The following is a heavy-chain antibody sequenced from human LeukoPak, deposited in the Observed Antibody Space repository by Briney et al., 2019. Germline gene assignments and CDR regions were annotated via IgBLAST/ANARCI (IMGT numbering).Heavy chain of an antibody. CDR2: IYASGGA. Sequence: GGSLRLSCVASGFTFSESWMTWVRQAPGQGLEWISIIYASGGAYHAESVKGRFSAFRDTSKNTIFLQMNNLRAGDTAMYYCVRRHDYWGQGTLVTVSS. CDR1: GFTFSESW. V-gene: IGHV3-53*01. CDR3: VRRHDY. J-gene: IGHJ4*02.